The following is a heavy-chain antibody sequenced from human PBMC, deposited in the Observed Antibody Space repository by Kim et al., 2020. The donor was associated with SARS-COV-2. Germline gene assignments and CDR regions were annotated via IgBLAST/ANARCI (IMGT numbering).Heavy chain of an antibody. D-gene: IGHD6-19*01. CDR3: ATKYSSGLIYYYYYGMDV. Sequence: ASVKVSCKVSGYTLTELSMHWVRQAPGKGLEWMGGFDPEDGETIYAQKFQGRVTMTEDTSTDTAYMELSSLRSEDTAVYYCATKYSSGLIYYYYYGMDVWGQGTTVTVSS. CDR2: FDPEDGET. J-gene: IGHJ6*02. CDR1: GYTLTELS. V-gene: IGHV1-24*01.